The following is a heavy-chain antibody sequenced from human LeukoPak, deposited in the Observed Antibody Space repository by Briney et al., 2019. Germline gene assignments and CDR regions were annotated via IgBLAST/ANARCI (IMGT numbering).Heavy chain of an antibody. CDR1: GGSISGYY. CDR3: ARSVPSLDYLFDS. V-gene: IGHV4-59*08. CDR2: IYNSGST. D-gene: IGHD4-11*01. J-gene: IGHJ5*01. Sequence: SETLSLTCTVSGGSISGYYWTWIRQLPGKGLEWIGYIYNSGSTNYNPSLNSRVAVSVDTSKNQFSLRLTSVTAADTAVYYCARSVPSLDYLFDSWGHGTLVTVS.